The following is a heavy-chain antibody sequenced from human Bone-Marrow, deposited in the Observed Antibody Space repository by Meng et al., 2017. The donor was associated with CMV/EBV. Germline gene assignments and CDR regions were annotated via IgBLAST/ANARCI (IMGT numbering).Heavy chain of an antibody. J-gene: IGHJ4*02. Sequence: GESLKISCVASGFTFTDYDMHWVRQAPGKGPEWVSNIGIGGDTHYPDSVKGRFTISRENAKNSLYLQMNSLRAEDTAVYYCAREATEIRFLEWLFPTYYFDYWGQGTLVTFSS. D-gene: IGHD3-3*01. CDR2: IGIGGDT. V-gene: IGHV3-13*01. CDR1: GFTFTDYD. CDR3: AREATEIRFLEWLFPTYYFDY.